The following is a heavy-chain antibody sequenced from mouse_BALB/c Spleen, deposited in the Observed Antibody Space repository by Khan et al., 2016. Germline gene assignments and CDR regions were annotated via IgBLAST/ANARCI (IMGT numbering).Heavy chain of an antibody. Sequence: EVQLQESGPGLVKPSQSLSLTCTVTGYSITSDYAWHWIRQFPGNKLEWMGYIAYSGSTTYNPSLKSRISITRDTSKNQFFLQLNSVTTEDTATXDCARLDYYAYYYGYGGQGTTLTVS. D-gene: IGHD1-1*01. V-gene: IGHV3-2*02. J-gene: IGHJ2*01. CDR3: ARLDYYAYYYGY. CDR2: IAYSGST. CDR1: GYSITSDYA.